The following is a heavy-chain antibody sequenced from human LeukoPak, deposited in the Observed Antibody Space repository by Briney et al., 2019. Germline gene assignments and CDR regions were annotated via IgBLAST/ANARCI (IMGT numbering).Heavy chain of an antibody. J-gene: IGHJ5*02. D-gene: IGHD3-3*01. CDR1: GGSISSYY. CDR2: IYYSGST. V-gene: IGHV4-59*12. Sequence: PSETLSLTCTVSGGSISSYYWSWIRQPPGKGLEWIGYIYYSGSTNYNPSLKSRVTISVDTSKNQFSLKLSSVTAADTAVYYCARDLVNYDFWSGQGTGFDPWGQGTLVTVSS. CDR3: ARDLVNYDFWSGQGTGFDP.